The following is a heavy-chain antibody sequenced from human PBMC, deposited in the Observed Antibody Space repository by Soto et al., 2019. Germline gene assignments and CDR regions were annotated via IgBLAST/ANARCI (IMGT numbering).Heavy chain of an antibody. CDR3: ARGDGDYYDGNGYLGRH. CDR1: GFTFSSYW. J-gene: IGHJ4*02. D-gene: IGHD3-22*01. Sequence: EVQLVESGGGLVQPGGSLRLSCAASGFTFSSYWMHWVRQAPGKGLVWVSRIKSDGSGTSYADSVKGRLTISRDNAKNTVYLQMNSLRAEDTAVYYCARGDGDYYDGNGYLGRHWGQGTLVTVAP. CDR2: IKSDGSGT. V-gene: IGHV3-74*01.